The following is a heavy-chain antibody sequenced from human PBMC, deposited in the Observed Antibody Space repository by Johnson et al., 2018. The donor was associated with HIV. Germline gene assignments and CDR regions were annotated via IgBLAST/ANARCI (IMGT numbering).Heavy chain of an antibody. CDR2: IKQDGSEK. CDR1: GFTFSSYW. J-gene: IGHJ3*02. Sequence: VQLVESGGGVVQPGRSLRLSCAASGFTFSSYWMSWVRQAPGKGLEWVANIKQDGSEKYYVDSVKGRFTISRDNAKNSLYLQMDSLRGEDTAVYFCARPPAYLYKATFSIWGQGTMVTVSS. V-gene: IGHV3-7*03. D-gene: IGHD3-16*02. CDR3: ARPPAYLYKATFSI.